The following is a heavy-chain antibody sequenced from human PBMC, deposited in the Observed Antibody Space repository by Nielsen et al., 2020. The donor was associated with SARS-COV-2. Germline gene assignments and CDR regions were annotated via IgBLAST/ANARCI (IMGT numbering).Heavy chain of an antibody. CDR2: IKQDGSEK. V-gene: IGHV3-7*01. CDR3: ARGGLTAAMDY. D-gene: IGHD2-2*01. Sequence: GESLKISCAASGFTFSSYWMSWVRQAPGKGLEWVANIKQDGSEKYYVDSLKGRFTISRDNAKNTLFLEMNSLTAEDTAVYYCARGGLTAAMDYWGQGTLVTVSS. J-gene: IGHJ4*02. CDR1: GFTFSSYW.